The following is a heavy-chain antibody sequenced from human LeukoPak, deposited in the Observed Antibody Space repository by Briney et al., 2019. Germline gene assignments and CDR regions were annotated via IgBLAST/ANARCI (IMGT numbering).Heavy chain of an antibody. D-gene: IGHD5-24*01. Sequence: SETLSLTCTVSDGSISSYYWSWIRQPAGKGLEWIGRIYTSGSTNYNPSLKSRVTMSVDTSKNQFSLKLSSVTAADTAVYYCARHRSGWLQSSFDYWGQGTLVTVSS. V-gene: IGHV4-4*07. CDR1: DGSISSYY. J-gene: IGHJ4*02. CDR3: ARHRSGWLQSSFDY. CDR2: IYTSGST.